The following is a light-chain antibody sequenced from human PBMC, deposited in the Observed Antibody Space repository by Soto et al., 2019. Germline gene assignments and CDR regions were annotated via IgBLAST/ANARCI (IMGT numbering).Light chain of an antibody. CDR1: QSVSSN. CDR2: AAS. V-gene: IGKV3-15*01. J-gene: IGKJ4*01. CDR3: QQYHNWPLT. Sequence: EIVMTQSPATLSVSPGDRATLSCRASQSVSSNLAWYQQKPGQAARLLIYAASTRATGIPARFSGSVSGTEFTLTISSLQSEDFAVYYCQQYHNWPLTFGGGTKVDIK.